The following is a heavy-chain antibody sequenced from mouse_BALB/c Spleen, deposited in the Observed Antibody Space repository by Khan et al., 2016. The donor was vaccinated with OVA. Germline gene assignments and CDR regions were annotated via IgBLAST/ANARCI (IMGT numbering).Heavy chain of an antibody. CDR3: TRSGWAAFAY. CDR1: GYTFTSYY. J-gene: IGHJ3*01. D-gene: IGHD1-1*02. Sequence: VQLQESGAELVKPGASVKLSCKASGYTFTSYYMYWVKQRPGQGLEWIGGINPSDGGTNFNETFKSKATLTVDTSSSTAYMQLSSLTSEDSAVYYCTRSGWAAFAYWGQGTLVTVSA. V-gene: IGHV1S81*02. CDR2: INPSDGGT.